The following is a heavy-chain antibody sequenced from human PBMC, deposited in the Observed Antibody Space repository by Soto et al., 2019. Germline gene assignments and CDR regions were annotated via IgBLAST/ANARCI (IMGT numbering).Heavy chain of an antibody. CDR3: AREARGTAVVTGFDS. Sequence: PGGSLRLSCAASGFTFSSYGMNWVRQAPGKGLEWVSYIGRSGSPTYYADSVKGRFTISRDNAKNSLYLQMNSLRAGDTAVYFCAREARGTAVVTGFDSWGQGTLVTVSS. CDR2: IGRSGSPT. CDR1: GFTFSSYG. J-gene: IGHJ4*02. V-gene: IGHV3-48*03. D-gene: IGHD5-18*01.